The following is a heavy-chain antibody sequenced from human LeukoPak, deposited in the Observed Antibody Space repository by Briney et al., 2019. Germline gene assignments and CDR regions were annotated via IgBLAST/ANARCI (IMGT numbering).Heavy chain of an antibody. Sequence: ASVKVSCKASGYTFTSYYMHWVRQAPGQGLEWMGWINPNSGVTNYAQKFQGRVTMTRDTPINTAYMELSWLRSDDTAVYYCATFDSTTHKADDAFDFWGQGAMVTVSS. J-gene: IGHJ3*01. CDR2: INPNSGVT. D-gene: IGHD2/OR15-2a*01. V-gene: IGHV1-2*02. CDR3: ATFDSTTHKADDAFDF. CDR1: GYTFTSYY.